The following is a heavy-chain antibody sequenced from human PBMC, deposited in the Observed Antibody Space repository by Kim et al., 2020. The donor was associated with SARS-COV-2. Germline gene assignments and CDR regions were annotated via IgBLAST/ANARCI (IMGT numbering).Heavy chain of an antibody. J-gene: IGHJ3*02. CDR1: GFTFSSYS. CDR2: ISSSSSYI. Sequence: GGSLRLSCAASGFTFSSYSMNWVRQAPGKGLEWVSSISSSSSYIYYADSVKGRFTISRDNAKNSLYLQMNSLRAEDTAVYYCASPSGGAFDIWGQGTMVTVSS. V-gene: IGHV3-21*01. CDR3: ASPSGGAFDI. D-gene: IGHD3-16*01.